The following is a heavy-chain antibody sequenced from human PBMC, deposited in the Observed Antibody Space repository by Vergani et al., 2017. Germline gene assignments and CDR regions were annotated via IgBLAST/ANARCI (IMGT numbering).Heavy chain of an antibody. CDR1: GFTFGDYA. D-gene: IGHD3-22*01. CDR3: AKAYYYDSSGYNY. V-gene: IGHV3-49*03. J-gene: IGHJ4*02. CDR2: IRSKAYGGTT. Sequence: EVQLVESGGGLVQPGRSLRLSCTASGFTFGDYAMSWFRQAPGKGLEWVGFIRSKAYGGTTEYAASVKGRFTISRDDSKSIAYLQMNSLKTEDTAVYYCAKAYYYDSSGYNYWGQGTLVTVSS.